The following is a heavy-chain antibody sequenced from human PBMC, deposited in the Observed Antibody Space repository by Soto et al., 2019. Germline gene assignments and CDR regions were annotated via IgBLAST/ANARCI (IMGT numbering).Heavy chain of an antibody. CDR1: GFTFSGYS. CDR3: ARGFRNGFNV. V-gene: IGHV3-21*01. D-gene: IGHD2-8*01. J-gene: IGHJ6*02. Sequence: EVQLVESGEGLVKPGGSLRLFCVASGFTFSGYSINWVRQAPGKGLEWVSYISGPSIYIYYADSVKGRFTISRDNAKSAVYLQMNSLRAEDTAVFYCARGFRNGFNVWGQGTTVSVSS. CDR2: ISGPSIYI.